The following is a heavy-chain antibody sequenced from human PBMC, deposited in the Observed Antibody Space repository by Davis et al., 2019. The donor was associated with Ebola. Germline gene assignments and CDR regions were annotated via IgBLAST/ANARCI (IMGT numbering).Heavy chain of an antibody. V-gene: IGHV3-48*04. CDR2: ISSSGSTI. CDR3: ARDVYCSGGSCYLYSSGGFDY. D-gene: IGHD2-15*01. J-gene: IGHJ4*02. CDR1: GFTFSSYA. Sequence: GESLKISCAASGFTFSSYAMNWVRQAPGKGLEWVSYISSSGSTIYYADSVKGRFTISRDNAKNSLYLQMNSLRAEDTAVYYCARDVYCSGGSCYLYSSGGFDYWGQGTLVTVSS.